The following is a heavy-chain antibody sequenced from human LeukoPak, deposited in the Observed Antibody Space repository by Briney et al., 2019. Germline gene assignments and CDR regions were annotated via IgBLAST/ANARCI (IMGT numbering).Heavy chain of an antibody. V-gene: IGHV3-23*01. Sequence: PGGSLRLSCAASGFTFSSYAMSWVRQAPGKGLEWVSSISGSGSTTYYADSVKGRFTISRDNSKNTLYLQMNSLRAEDTAVYSCAKDWDHSSSWSNDAFDIWGQGTMVTVSS. CDR3: AKDWDHSSSWSNDAFDI. D-gene: IGHD6-13*01. CDR1: GFTFSSYA. CDR2: ISGSGSTT. J-gene: IGHJ3*02.